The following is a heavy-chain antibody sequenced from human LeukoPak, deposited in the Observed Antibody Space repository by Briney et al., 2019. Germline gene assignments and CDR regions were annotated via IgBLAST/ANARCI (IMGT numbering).Heavy chain of an antibody. CDR2: ISSSSSTI. V-gene: IGHV3-48*01. CDR1: GFTFSSYE. Sequence: SGGSLRLSCAASGFTFSSYEMNWVRQAPGKGLEWVSYISSSSSTIYYAGSVKGRFTISRDNAKNSLYLQMNSLRAEDTAVYYCAGHYDSSGYRVGVFDIWGQGTMVTVSS. CDR3: AGHYDSSGYRVGVFDI. D-gene: IGHD3-22*01. J-gene: IGHJ3*02.